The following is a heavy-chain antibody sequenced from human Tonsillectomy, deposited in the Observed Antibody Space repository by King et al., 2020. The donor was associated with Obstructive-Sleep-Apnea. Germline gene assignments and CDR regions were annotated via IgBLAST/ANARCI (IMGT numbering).Heavy chain of an antibody. V-gene: IGHV3-48*01. CDR1: GFTFGTKS. D-gene: IGHD4-17*01. J-gene: IGHJ2*01. CDR3: ARLLDDYGDYVNWYFDI. Sequence: VQLVESGGGLVQPGGSLRLSCAASGFTFGTKSMTWVRQAPGKGLEWVSYINADSSTIYYADSVKGRFTISRDKDKNSLYLQMNSLRAADTAVYYCARLLDDYGDYVNWYFDIWGRGTLVTVSS. CDR2: INADSSTI.